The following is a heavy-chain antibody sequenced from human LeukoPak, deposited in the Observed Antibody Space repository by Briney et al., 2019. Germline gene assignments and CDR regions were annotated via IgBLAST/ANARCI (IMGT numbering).Heavy chain of an antibody. J-gene: IGHJ3*02. Sequence: ASVKVSCKASGYTFTGYYMHRVRQTPGQGLEWMGWINPNSGGTNYAQKFQGRVTMTRDTSISTAYMELSRLRSDDTAVYYCARPDTESWSLVAFDIWGQGTMVTVSS. D-gene: IGHD2-8*01. CDR1: GYTFTGYY. V-gene: IGHV1-2*02. CDR2: INPNSGGT. CDR3: ARPDTESWSLVAFDI.